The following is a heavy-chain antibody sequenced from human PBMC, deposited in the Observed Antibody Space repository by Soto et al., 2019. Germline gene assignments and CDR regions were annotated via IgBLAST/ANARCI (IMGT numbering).Heavy chain of an antibody. CDR1: GFSFDDYG. Sequence: EVQLVESGGGLVQPGRSLRLSFAASGFSFDDYGMHWVRQAPGKGLEWVSGISYYSGSIGYADSVKGRFTISRDNAKNSLYLQMNSLRAEDTALYYCAKSMGGTANGMDVWGQGTTVTVSS. CDR2: ISYYSGSI. J-gene: IGHJ6*02. CDR3: AKSMGGTANGMDV. D-gene: IGHD2-15*01. V-gene: IGHV3-9*01.